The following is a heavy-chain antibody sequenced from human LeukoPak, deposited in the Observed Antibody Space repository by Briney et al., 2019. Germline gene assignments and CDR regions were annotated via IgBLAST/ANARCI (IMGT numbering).Heavy chain of an antibody. Sequence: ASVKVSCKASGYTFTGYYMHWVRQAPGQGLEWMGWINPNSGGTNYAQKFQGRVTMTRDTSISTAYMELRSLRSDDTAMFYCARRGGKNYGDYLLYYYYMDVWGKGTTVTVSS. V-gene: IGHV1-2*02. CDR2: INPNSGGT. J-gene: IGHJ6*03. CDR3: ARRGGKNYGDYLLYYYYMDV. CDR1: GYTFTGYY. D-gene: IGHD4-17*01.